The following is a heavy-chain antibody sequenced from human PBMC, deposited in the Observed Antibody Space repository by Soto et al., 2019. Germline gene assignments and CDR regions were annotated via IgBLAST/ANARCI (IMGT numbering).Heavy chain of an antibody. D-gene: IGHD3-10*01. V-gene: IGHV2-5*02. Sequence: QITLKESGPTLVKPTQTLTLTCTISGFSLSTSGVGVGWIRQPPGKALDWLALIYWDGDKDYSPSLKSRLTITKDTSKNQLVLTMTNMDPVDTATYYCVRLLWFGELTWGQGTLVTVSS. CDR3: VRLLWFGELT. CDR2: IYWDGDK. CDR1: GFSLSTSGVG. J-gene: IGHJ4*02.